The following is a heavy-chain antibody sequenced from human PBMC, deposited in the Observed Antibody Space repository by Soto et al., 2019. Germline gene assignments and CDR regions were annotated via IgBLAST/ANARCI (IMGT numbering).Heavy chain of an antibody. D-gene: IGHD3-10*01. CDR2: ISGSGGST. J-gene: IGHJ5*02. CDR1: GFTFSSYA. Sequence: GGSLRLSCAASGFTFSSYAMSWVRQAPGKGLEWVSAISGSGGSTYYADSVKGRFTISRDNSKNTLYLQMNSLRAEDTAVYYCAKTNRGVDMVRGVIYWFDLWGQGTLVTVSS. V-gene: IGHV3-23*01. CDR3: AKTNRGVDMVRGVIYWFDL.